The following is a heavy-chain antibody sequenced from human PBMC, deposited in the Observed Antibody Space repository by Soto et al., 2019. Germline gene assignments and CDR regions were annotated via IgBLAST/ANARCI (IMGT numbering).Heavy chain of an antibody. J-gene: IGHJ4*02. D-gene: IGHD3-10*01. V-gene: IGHV3-49*03. CDR1: GFTFGDYA. Sequence: PGGSLRLSCTASGFTFGDYAMSWFRQAPGKGLEWVGFIRSKAYGGTTEYAASVKGRFTISRDDSKSIAYLQMNSLKTEDTAVYYCTRDNEVLLWFGARFDYWGQGTLVTVSS. CDR3: TRDNEVLLWFGARFDY. CDR2: IRSKAYGGTT.